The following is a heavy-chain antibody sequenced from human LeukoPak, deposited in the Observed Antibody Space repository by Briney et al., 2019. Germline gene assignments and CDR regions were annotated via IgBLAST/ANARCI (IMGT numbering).Heavy chain of an antibody. J-gene: IGHJ6*02. Sequence: ASAKVSCKASGYTFTSYGISWVRQAPGQGLEWMGWISAYNGNTNYAQKLQGRVTMTTDTSTSTAYMELRSLRSDDTAVYYCARIADSSGYLYYYYYYGMDVWGQGTTVTVSS. CDR3: ARIADSSGYLYYYYYYGMDV. CDR2: ISAYNGNT. V-gene: IGHV1-18*01. CDR1: GYTFTSYG. D-gene: IGHD3-22*01.